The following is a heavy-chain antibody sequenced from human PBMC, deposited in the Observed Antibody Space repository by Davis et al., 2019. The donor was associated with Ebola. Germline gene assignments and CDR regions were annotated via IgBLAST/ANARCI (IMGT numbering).Heavy chain of an antibody. CDR1: GFTLSSHS. CDR2: ISSSSSTI. J-gene: IGHJ4*02. Sequence: GGSLRLSCAASGFTLSSHSMNWVRQAPGKGLEWVSYISSSSSTIYYADYVKGRFTISRDNAKNSLYLQMNSLRDEATALYYCARDSATYYYDSGSYMAKYYFDYWGQGTLVTVSS. V-gene: IGHV3-48*02. CDR3: ARDSATYYYDSGSYMAKYYFDY. D-gene: IGHD3-10*01.